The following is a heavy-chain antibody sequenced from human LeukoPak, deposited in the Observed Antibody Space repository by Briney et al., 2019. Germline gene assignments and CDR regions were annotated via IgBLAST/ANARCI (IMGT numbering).Heavy chain of an antibody. CDR3: ASHGNWRFDH. J-gene: IGHJ4*02. CDR1: GFPFTGYW. V-gene: IGHV3-7*01. D-gene: IGHD1-20*01. CDR2: IKEDGTQT. Sequence: PGGSLRLSCAASGFPFTGYWMTWVRQAPGKGLEWVANIKEDGTQTHYVDSVKGRFTISRDNAQNSLYLQMNSLRAEDTAVYYGASHGNWRFDHWGQGTLVTVSS.